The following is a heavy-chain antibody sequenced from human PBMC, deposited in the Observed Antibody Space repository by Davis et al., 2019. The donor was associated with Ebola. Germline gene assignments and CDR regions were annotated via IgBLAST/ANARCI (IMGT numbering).Heavy chain of an antibody. Sequence: LRLSCTVSGTSINSADYYWTWIRQPPGKGLEWIGYIYYSDSTYYNPSLKSRLTISVDTSKNQFSLNLSSVTAADTAVYYCARDYGDSYNWFDPWGQGILVTVSS. J-gene: IGHJ5*02. CDR1: GTSINSADYY. CDR2: IYYSDST. D-gene: IGHD4-17*01. CDR3: ARDYGDSYNWFDP. V-gene: IGHV4-30-4*01.